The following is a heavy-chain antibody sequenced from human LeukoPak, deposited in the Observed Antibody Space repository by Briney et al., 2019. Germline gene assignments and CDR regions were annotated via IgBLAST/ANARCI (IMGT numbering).Heavy chain of an antibody. CDR1: GYTFTSYG. V-gene: IGHV1-46*01. CDR3: AWGRYMDV. Sequence: ASVKVSCKASGYTFTSYGISWVRQAPGQGLEWMGMIIPSDGFTSYAQKFQGRVTMTRDMSTSTVYMELSSLRSEDTAVYYCAWGRYMDVWGKGTTVTVSS. CDR2: IIPSDGFT. J-gene: IGHJ6*03. D-gene: IGHD7-27*01.